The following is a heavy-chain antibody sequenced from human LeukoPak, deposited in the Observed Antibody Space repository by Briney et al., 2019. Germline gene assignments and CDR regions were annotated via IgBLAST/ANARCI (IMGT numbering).Heavy chain of an antibody. CDR3: AREGSYSDSSGYYRNFDN. CDR1: GFTLISYG. Sequence: GGSLRLSCAASGFTLISYGMTWVRQAPGKGLEWLSYISSDGYTKYDTDSVRGRFTISRDNAKNSLYLQMNSLRPEDTALYYCAREGSYSDSSGYYRNFDNWGQGTLVAVSS. V-gene: IGHV3-48*01. CDR2: ISSDGYTK. D-gene: IGHD3-22*01. J-gene: IGHJ4*02.